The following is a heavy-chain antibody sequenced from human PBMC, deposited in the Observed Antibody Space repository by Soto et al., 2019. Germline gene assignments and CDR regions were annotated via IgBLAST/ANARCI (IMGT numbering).Heavy chain of an antibody. D-gene: IGHD3-22*01. CDR1: GGSISSYC. CDR2: IYYIGST. Sequence: PSETLSLTCTVAGGSISSYCWSWIRQPPGKGLELIGYIYYIGSTNYNPSLKSRVTISVDTSKNQCSLKLSSVNAADPDVYYCARDHGHYYDSSGREYYYYYAMDVWGQGTTVTVSS. J-gene: IGHJ6*02. V-gene: IGHV4-59*01. CDR3: ARDHGHYYDSSGREYYYYYAMDV.